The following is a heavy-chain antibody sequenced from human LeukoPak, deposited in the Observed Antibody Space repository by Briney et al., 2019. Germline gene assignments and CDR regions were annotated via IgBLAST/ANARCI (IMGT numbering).Heavy chain of an antibody. J-gene: IGHJ4*02. CDR2: IGSSGGGI. D-gene: IGHD7-27*01. CDR1: GFTFSTYT. Sequence: PGGSLRLSCAASGFTFSTYTMYWVRHPPGKRLEWVSIIGSSGGGIHYADSVKGRCTISRDNSKNALYLQMNSLRVEDTAVYYCAIDPNWGTHSWGQGVLVTVSS. V-gene: IGHV3-23*01. CDR3: AIDPNWGTHS.